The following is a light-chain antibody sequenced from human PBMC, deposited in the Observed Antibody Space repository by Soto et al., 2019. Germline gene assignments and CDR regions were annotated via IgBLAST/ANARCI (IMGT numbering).Light chain of an antibody. J-gene: IGKJ4*01. V-gene: IGKV1-9*01. CDR1: QGISSY. CDR2: AAS. CDR3: QQLSTYPLT. Sequence: IQLTQSPSSLSASVGDRVTITCRASQGISSYLAWYQQKPGKAPKLLIYAASTLQSGVPSRFSGSGSGTDFTLTISSLQPKDFATYYCQQLSTYPLTFGGGTKVEIK.